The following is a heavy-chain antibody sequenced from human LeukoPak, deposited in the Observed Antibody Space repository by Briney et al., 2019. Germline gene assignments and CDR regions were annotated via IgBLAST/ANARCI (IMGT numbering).Heavy chain of an antibody. CDR3: ARVHRSAPYYYYYMDV. J-gene: IGHJ6*03. Sequence: ASVKVSCKASGYTFTSYYMHWVRQAPGQGLEWMGIINPSGGSTSYAQKFQGRVTMTRDTSTSTVYMELSSLRSEDTAVYYCARVHRSAPYYYYYMDVWGKGTTVTISS. CDR2: INPSGGST. D-gene: IGHD1-26*01. V-gene: IGHV1-46*01. CDR1: GYTFTSYY.